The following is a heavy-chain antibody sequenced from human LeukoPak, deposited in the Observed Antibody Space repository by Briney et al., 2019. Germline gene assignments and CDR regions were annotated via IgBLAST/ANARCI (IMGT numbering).Heavy chain of an antibody. J-gene: IGHJ6*03. V-gene: IGHV1-2*02. CDR3: ARDLWFGELPGHYMDV. Sequence: ASVKVSCKASGYTFTGYYTHWARQAPGQGLEWMGWINPNSGGTNYAQKFQGRVTMTRDTSISTAYMELSRLRSDDTAVYYCARDLWFGELPGHYMDVWGKGTTVTVSS. D-gene: IGHD3-10*01. CDR2: INPNSGGT. CDR1: GYTFTGYY.